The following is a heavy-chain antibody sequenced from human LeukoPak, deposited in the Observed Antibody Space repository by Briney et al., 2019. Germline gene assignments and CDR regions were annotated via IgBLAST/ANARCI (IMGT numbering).Heavy chain of an antibody. V-gene: IGHV1-2*02. CDR1: GYTFTFTDYY. D-gene: IGHD4-11*01. Sequence: ASVKVSCKASGYTFTFTDYYMHWVRQAPGQGLEWMGGINPNRGDTVTIQKFQGRVTMTRDTSINTVYMELSSLRSDDTAIYYWGRKDFSNPLKNFGNYWGKGPW. CDR3: GRKDFSNPLKNFGNY. CDR2: INPNRGDT. J-gene: IGHJ4*03.